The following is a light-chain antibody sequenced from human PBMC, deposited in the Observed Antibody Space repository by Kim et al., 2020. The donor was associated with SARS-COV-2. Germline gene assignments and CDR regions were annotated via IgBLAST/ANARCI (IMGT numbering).Light chain of an antibody. V-gene: IGKV1-33*01. CDR3: QQYHSLPPS. CDR1: HDISHY. Sequence: SASVGDRVTVTCQAAHDISHYLNWYQQKPGKAPKLLIYDVSKLETGVSSRFSGSGSGTVFTFTIASLQPEDIATYYCQQYHSLPPSFGGGTKLEI. J-gene: IGKJ4*01. CDR2: DVS.